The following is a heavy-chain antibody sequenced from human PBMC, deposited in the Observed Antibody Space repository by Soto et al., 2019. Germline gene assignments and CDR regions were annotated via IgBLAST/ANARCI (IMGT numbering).Heavy chain of an antibody. CDR3: ARFNYGSGSYYVDY. V-gene: IGHV3-33*01. CDR1: GFTFSSYG. D-gene: IGHD3-10*01. J-gene: IGHJ4*02. CDR2: IWYDGSNK. Sequence: GGSLRLSCAASGFTFSSYGMHWVRQAPGKGLEWVAVIWYDGSNKYYADSVKGRFTISRDNSKNTLYLQMNSLRAEDTAVYYCARFNYGSGSYYVDYWGQGTLVTVS.